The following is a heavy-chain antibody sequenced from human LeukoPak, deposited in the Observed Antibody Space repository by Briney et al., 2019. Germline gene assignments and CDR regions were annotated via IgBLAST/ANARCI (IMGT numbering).Heavy chain of an antibody. V-gene: IGHV3-64D*09. J-gene: IGHJ4*02. Sequence: QPGGSLRLSCSASGFTFSIYAMHWVRQAPGKGLEYVSAISNNGGSIYYADSVEGRFTISRDNSKNTLYLQMSSLRAEDTAVYYCVKAAGSGSYKMWYFDYWGQGTLVTVSS. CDR1: GFTFSIYA. D-gene: IGHD3-10*01. CDR3: VKAAGSGSYKMWYFDY. CDR2: ISNNGGSI.